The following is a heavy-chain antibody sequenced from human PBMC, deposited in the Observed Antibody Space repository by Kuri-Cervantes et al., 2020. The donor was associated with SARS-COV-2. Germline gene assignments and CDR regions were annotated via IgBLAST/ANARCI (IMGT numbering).Heavy chain of an antibody. V-gene: IGHV3-74*01. J-gene: IGHJ5*02. Sequence: GESLKISCAASGFTFSGYWTHWVRQAPGKGLVWVSRINSDGSSTSYADSVKGRFTISRDNAKSTLYLQMNSLRAEDTAVYYCASERWELSWFDPWGQGTLVTVSS. CDR2: INSDGSST. D-gene: IGHD1-26*01. CDR1: GFTFSGYW. CDR3: ASERWELSWFDP.